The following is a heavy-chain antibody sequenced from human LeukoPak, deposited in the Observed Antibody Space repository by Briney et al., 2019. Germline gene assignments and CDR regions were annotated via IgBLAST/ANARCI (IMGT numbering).Heavy chain of an antibody. Sequence: PSETLSLTCAVYGGSFSGYDWSWIRQPPGKGLEWIGYIYYSGSTNYCPSLKSRLTISVDTSKNQFSLELSSVTAADTAVYYCARQSRGAGNSMDVWGQGTTVTASS. V-gene: IGHV4-59*08. CDR2: IYYSGST. CDR3: ARQSRGAGNSMDV. J-gene: IGHJ6*02. CDR1: GGSFSGYD.